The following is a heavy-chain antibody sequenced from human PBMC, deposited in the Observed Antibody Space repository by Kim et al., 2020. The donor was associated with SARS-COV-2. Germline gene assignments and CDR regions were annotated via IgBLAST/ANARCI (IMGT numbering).Heavy chain of an antibody. Sequence: SVKVSCKASGGTFSSYAISWVRQAPGQGLEWMGGIIPIFGTANYAQKFQGRVTITADESTSTAYMELSSLGSEDTAVYYCARSLCGGDCWSWGFDYWGQGTLVTVSS. D-gene: IGHD2-21*02. CDR2: IIPIFGTA. J-gene: IGHJ4*02. CDR1: GGTFSSYA. CDR3: ARSLCGGDCWSWGFDY. V-gene: IGHV1-69*13.